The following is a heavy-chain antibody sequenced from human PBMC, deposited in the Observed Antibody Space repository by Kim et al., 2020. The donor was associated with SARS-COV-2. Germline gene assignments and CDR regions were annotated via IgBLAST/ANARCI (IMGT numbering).Heavy chain of an antibody. D-gene: IGHD5-18*01. J-gene: IGHJ4*02. V-gene: IGHV1-46*01. Sequence: AQKFQGRVTMTRDTSTSTVYMELSSLRSEDTAVYYCARGPGYSKGYYFDYWGQGTLVTVSS. CDR3: ARGPGYSKGYYFDY.